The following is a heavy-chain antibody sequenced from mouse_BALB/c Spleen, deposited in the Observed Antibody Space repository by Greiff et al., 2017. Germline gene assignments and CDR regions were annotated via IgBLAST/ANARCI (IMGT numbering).Heavy chain of an antibody. CDR2: INPGSGGT. CDR1: GYAFTNYL. Sequence: LQESGAELVRPGTSVKVSCKASGYAFTNYLIEWVKQRPGQGLEWIGVINPGSGGTNYNEKFKGKATLTADKSSSTAYMQLSSLTSDDSAVYFCARRGTATYYYAMDYWGQGTSVTVSS. V-gene: IGHV1-54*01. CDR3: ARRGTATYYYAMDY. D-gene: IGHD1-2*01. J-gene: IGHJ4*01.